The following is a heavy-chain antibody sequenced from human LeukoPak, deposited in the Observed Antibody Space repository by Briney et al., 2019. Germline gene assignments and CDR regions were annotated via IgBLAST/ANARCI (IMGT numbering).Heavy chain of an antibody. V-gene: IGHV4-61*01. D-gene: IGHD5-18*01. Sequence: TETLSLTCTVSGGSVSSGSYYWSWIRQPPGKGLEWIGYIYYSGSTNCNPSLKSRVTISVDTSKNQFSLKLSSVTAADTAVYHCAREAMYSYGNNFDYWGQGTLVTVSS. J-gene: IGHJ4*02. CDR2: IYYSGST. CDR3: AREAMYSYGNNFDY. CDR1: GGSVSSGSYY.